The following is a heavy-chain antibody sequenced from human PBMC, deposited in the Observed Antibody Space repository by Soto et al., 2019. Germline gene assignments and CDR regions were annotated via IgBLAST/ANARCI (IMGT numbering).Heavy chain of an antibody. D-gene: IGHD2-21*01. J-gene: IGHJ5*02. CDR2: VFYGGT. CDR1: GRSMSSSY. V-gene: IGHV4-59*12. CDR3: ARGRGEFDA. Sequence: PSETLSLTCSVYGRSMSSSYWSWIRQSPDRGLEWLGYVFYGGTDYNPSHEGRITMSVETSKSQFSLRSVSAADTAVYYCARGRGEFDAWGQGTPVTVSS.